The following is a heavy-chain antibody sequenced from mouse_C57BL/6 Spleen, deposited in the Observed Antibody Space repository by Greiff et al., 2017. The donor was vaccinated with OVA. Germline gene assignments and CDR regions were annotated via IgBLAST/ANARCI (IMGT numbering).Heavy chain of an antibody. CDR2: IYPSDSET. CDR1: GYTFTSYW. J-gene: IGHJ1*03. CDR3: ARGDPFYWYFDV. V-gene: IGHV1-61*01. Sequence: VKLQQPGAELVRPGSSVKLSCKASGYTFTSYWMDWVKQRPGQGLEWIGNIYPSDSETHYNQKFKDKATLTVDKSSSTAYMQLSSLTSEDSAVYYCARGDPFYWYFDVWGTGTTVTVSS. D-gene: IGHD3-3*01.